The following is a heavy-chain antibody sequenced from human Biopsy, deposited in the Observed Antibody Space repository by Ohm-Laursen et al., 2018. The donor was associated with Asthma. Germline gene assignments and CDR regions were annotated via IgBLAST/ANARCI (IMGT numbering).Heavy chain of an antibody. CDR2: IMTVFGTT. D-gene: IGHD6-19*01. CDR3: ARCQVGYSSGWSLLLEKIYYSGMDV. J-gene: IGHJ6*02. V-gene: IGHV1-69*13. CDR1: GGTFSNFA. Sequence: VKISYKAPGGTFSNFAISWVRQAPGQGLEWLGGIMTVFGTTNYAQKFQGRVTITADESTSTAYMEVTSLRSEDTAIYYCARCQVGYSSGWSLLLEKIYYSGMDVWGQGTAVTVSS.